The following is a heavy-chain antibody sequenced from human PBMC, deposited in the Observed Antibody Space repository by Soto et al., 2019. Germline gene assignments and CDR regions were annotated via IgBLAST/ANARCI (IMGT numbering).Heavy chain of an antibody. D-gene: IGHD3-16*01. Sequence: QVQLVESGGGLVKPGGSLRLSCVASGFTFSDHYMTWIRQAPGKGLEWLSYISTSSSYTNYADSVTGRFTISRDNAMNSLYLQMTSLRAEDTAVYYCARLRLTGYFDFWGQGTLLAVSS. J-gene: IGHJ4*02. CDR3: ARLRLTGYFDF. V-gene: IGHV3-11*05. CDR1: GFTFSDHY. CDR2: ISTSSSYT.